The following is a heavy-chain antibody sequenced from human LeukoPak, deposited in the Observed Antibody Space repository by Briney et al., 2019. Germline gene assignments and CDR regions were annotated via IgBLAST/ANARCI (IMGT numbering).Heavy chain of an antibody. V-gene: IGHV3-23*01. D-gene: IGHD3-16*02. J-gene: IGHJ4*02. CDR3: AKRGMIAFGGVIAYASFDY. CDR2: ISVSGGST. CDR1: GFTFSSYA. Sequence: GGSLRLSCAASGFTFSSYAMSWVRQAPGKGLEWVSAISVSGGSTYYADSVKGRFTISRDNSKNTLYLQMNSLRAEDTALYYCAKRGMIAFGGVIAYASFDYWGQGTLVTVSS.